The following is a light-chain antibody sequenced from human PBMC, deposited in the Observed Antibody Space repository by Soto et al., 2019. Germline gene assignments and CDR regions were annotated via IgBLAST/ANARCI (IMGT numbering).Light chain of an antibody. Sequence: QSVLTQPPSASGSPGQSVTISCTGTSSDVGGYNSVSWYQQHPGKAPKLMIYEVSKRPSGVPDRFSGSKSGNTASLTVSGLQAEDEADYYCSSYAGSNEVFGGGTKLTVL. CDR1: SSDVGGYNS. V-gene: IGLV2-8*01. CDR2: EVS. J-gene: IGLJ3*02. CDR3: SSYAGSNEV.